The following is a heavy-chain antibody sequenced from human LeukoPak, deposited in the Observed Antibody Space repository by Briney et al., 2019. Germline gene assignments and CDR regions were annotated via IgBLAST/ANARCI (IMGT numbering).Heavy chain of an antibody. V-gene: IGHV3-21*01. CDR2: ISSSSSYI. J-gene: IGHJ4*02. D-gene: IGHD6-6*01. Sequence: GGPLRLSCAASGFTFSSYSMNWVRRAPGKGLEWVSSISSSSSYIYYADSVKGRFTISRDNAKNSLYLQMNSLRAEDTAVYYCARAYSSSSGAAIGYWGQGTLVTVSS. CDR3: ARAYSSSSGAAIGY. CDR1: GFTFSSYS.